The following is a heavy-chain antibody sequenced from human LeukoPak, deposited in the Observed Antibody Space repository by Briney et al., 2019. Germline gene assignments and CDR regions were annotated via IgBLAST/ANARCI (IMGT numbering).Heavy chain of an antibody. CDR1: GFTFSNAW. J-gene: IGHJ6*03. Sequence: GGSLRLSCAASGFTFSNAWMSWVRQAPGKGLEWVGRIKSKTDGGTTDYAAPVKGRFTISRDNSKNTLYLQMNSLRAEDTAVYYCAKSGGFGYSGYDWGYYYYMDVWGKGTTVTVSS. CDR3: AKSGGFGYSGYDWGYYYYMDV. CDR2: IKSKTDGGTT. D-gene: IGHD5-12*01. V-gene: IGHV3-15*01.